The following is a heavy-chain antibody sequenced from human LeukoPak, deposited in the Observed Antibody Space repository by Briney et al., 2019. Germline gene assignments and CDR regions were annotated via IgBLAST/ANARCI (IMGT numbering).Heavy chain of an antibody. D-gene: IGHD6-6*01. CDR2: IKQDGSEK. J-gene: IGHJ6*03. V-gene: IGHV3-7*01. CDR3: ARDASGYGIAARPYRYYYYYMDV. Sequence: GGSLRLSCAASGFTFSSYWMSWVRQAPGKGLEWVANIKQDGSEKYYVDSVKGRFTISRDNAKNSLYLQMNSLRAEDTAVYYCARDASGYGIAARPYRYYYYYMDVWGKGTTVTVSS. CDR1: GFTFSSYW.